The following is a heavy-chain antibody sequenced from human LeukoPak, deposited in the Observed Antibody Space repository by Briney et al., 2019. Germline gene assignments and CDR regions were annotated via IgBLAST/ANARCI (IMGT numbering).Heavy chain of an antibody. D-gene: IGHD6-19*01. CDR2: ISGSGGST. V-gene: IGHV3-23*01. Sequence: PGGSLRLSCAASGCTFSSYAMSWVRQAPGKGLEWVSAISGSGGSTYYADSVKGRFTISRDNSKNTLYLQMNSLRAEDTAVYYCAKGEFGWYPRGLFDYWGQGTLVTVSS. J-gene: IGHJ4*02. CDR3: AKGEFGWYPRGLFDY. CDR1: GCTFSSYA.